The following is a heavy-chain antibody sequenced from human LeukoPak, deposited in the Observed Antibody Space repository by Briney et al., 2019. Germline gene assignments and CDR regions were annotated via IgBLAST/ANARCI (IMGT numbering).Heavy chain of an antibody. D-gene: IGHD1-1*01. CDR2: ISSSMSTK. CDR3: ARGYNYGPPNGMDV. CDR1: GXTFSSYS. J-gene: IGHJ6*02. Sequence: QPGGSLRLSFAASGXTFSSYSMNWVRQAPGKGLEWVSFISSSMSTKYYADSVKGRFTISRDNAKNSLYLQMNSLRDEDTAVYYCARGYNYGPPNGMDVWGQGTTVTVSS. V-gene: IGHV3-48*02.